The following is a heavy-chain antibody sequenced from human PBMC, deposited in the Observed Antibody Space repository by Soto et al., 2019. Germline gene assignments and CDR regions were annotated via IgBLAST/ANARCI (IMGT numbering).Heavy chain of an antibody. CDR3: AGHYYDSSGYLEIDY. Sequence: ASVKVSCKASGGTFSSYTISWVRQAPGQGLEWMGRIIPILGIANYAQKFQGRVTITADKSTSTAYMELSSLRSEDTAVYYCAGHYYDSSGYLEIDYWGQGTLVTVSS. D-gene: IGHD3-22*01. CDR1: GGTFSSYT. J-gene: IGHJ4*02. V-gene: IGHV1-69*02. CDR2: IIPILGIA.